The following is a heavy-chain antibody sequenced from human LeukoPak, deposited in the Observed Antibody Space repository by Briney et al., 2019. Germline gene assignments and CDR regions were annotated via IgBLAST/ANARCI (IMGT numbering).Heavy chain of an antibody. CDR1: GGSISSSSYY. Sequence: SETPSLTCTVSGGSISSSSYYWGWIRQPPGKGLEWIGSIYYSGSTYYNPSLKSRVTISVDTSKNQFSLKLSSVTAADTAVYYCARRGYYYDSSGYRYWGQGTLVTVSS. CDR3: ARRGYYYDSSGYRY. D-gene: IGHD3-22*01. CDR2: IYYSGST. V-gene: IGHV4-39*01. J-gene: IGHJ4*02.